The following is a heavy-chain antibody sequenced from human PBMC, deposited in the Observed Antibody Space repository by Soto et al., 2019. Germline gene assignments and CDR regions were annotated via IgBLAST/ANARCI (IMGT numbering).Heavy chain of an antibody. J-gene: IGHJ6*02. CDR2: INPNSGGT. D-gene: IGHD5-18*01. Sequence: GASVKVSCKASGYTFTGYYMHWVRQAPGQGLEWMGWINPNSGGTNYAQKFQGWVTMTRDTSISTAYMELSRLRSDDTAVYYCARGPTALYSYGFRYYGMDVWGQGTTVTVSS. CDR3: ARGPTALYSYGFRYYGMDV. CDR1: GYTFTGYY. V-gene: IGHV1-2*04.